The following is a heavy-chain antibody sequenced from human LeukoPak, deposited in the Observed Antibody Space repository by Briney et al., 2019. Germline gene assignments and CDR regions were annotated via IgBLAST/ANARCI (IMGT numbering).Heavy chain of an antibody. CDR3: AKTSRVNSAYDSPFDY. D-gene: IGHD5-12*01. Sequence: GGSLRLSCAASGFTFSSYAMSWVRQAPGKGLEWVSGISGSAGSTYYADSVKGRFTISRDNSKDTLYLQMNSLRAEDTAIYYCAKTSRVNSAYDSPFDYWGQGTLVTVSS. CDR2: ISGSAGST. V-gene: IGHV3-23*01. CDR1: GFTFSSYA. J-gene: IGHJ4*02.